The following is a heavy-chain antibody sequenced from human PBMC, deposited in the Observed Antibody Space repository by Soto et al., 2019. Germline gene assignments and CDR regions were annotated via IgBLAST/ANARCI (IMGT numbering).Heavy chain of an antibody. CDR2: ISSSGSTI. CDR1: GFTFSDYY. J-gene: IGHJ3*02. D-gene: IGHD6-19*01. V-gene: IGHV3-11*01. Sequence: GGSLRLSCAASGFTFSDYYMSWIRQAPGKGLEWVSYISSSGSTIYYADSVKGRFTISRDNAKNSLYLQMNSLRAEDTAVYYCARRIAVAGTVAFDIWGQGTMVTVSS. CDR3: ARRIAVAGTVAFDI.